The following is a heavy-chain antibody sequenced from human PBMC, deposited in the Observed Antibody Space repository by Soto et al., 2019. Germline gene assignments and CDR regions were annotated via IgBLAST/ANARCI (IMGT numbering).Heavy chain of an antibody. J-gene: IGHJ4*02. CDR2: IHYSGST. CDR3: ARSSLMVYDTKQYYFDS. CDR1: GGSVSSTSYY. D-gene: IGHD2-8*01. Sequence: PSETLSLTCTVSGGSVSSTSYYWTWIRQPPGKGLEWIGYIHYSGSTNYNPSLQSRVTISVDTSKNHFSLELTSVTAADTAVYYCARSSLMVYDTKQYYFDSWGQGTLVT. V-gene: IGHV4-61*01.